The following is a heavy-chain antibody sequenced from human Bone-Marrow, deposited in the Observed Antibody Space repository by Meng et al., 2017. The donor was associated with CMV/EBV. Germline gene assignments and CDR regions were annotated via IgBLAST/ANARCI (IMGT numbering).Heavy chain of an antibody. Sequence: GSLRLSCTVSGGSITGYYWSWIRQPPGKGLEWIGYIHYSGSTSYTPSLKSRVTISVDTSKKQFSLKLSSVTTADTAVYYCARDVGGSSGWDLGHWGQGTRVTGSS. D-gene: IGHD6-19*01. CDR1: GGSITGYY. CDR2: IHYSGST. V-gene: IGHV4-59*01. CDR3: ARDVGGSSGWDLGH. J-gene: IGHJ4*02.